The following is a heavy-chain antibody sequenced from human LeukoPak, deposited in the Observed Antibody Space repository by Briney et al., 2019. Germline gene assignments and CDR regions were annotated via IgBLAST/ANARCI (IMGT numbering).Heavy chain of an antibody. D-gene: IGHD3-22*01. V-gene: IGHV4-39*07. CDR1: GDSNINSLYY. Sequence: SETLSLTCTVSGDSNINSLYYWGWVRQPPGKGLEWIGTIDYSGSTYYNPSLKSRVTISVDTSKNQFSLKLSSVTAADTAVYYCASMAARYNYYDSSGHYFDYWGQGTLVTVSS. CDR2: IDYSGST. J-gene: IGHJ4*02. CDR3: ASMAARYNYYDSSGHYFDY.